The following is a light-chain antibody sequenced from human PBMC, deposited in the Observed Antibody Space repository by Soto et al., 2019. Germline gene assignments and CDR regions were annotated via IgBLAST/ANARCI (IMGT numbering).Light chain of an antibody. J-gene: IGKJ2*01. CDR1: QSISTW. CDR2: KAS. Sequence: DILVTQSPSTLSASVEDRVTITCRASQSISTWLAWYQQKPGKAPKLLIYKASSLRNGVPSRFSGSGSGTEFTLTIYSLQPDDFASYYCQQYNGYPHTFGQGTKLEIK. V-gene: IGKV1-5*03. CDR3: QQYNGYPHT.